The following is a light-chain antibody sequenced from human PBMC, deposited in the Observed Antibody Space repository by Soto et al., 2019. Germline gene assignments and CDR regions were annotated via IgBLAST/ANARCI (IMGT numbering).Light chain of an antibody. Sequence: EIVLTQSPGTLSLSPGERATLSCRASQSVRSSYLVWYQHKPGQAPRLLIYGASSRASGIPDRFSGSGSGTDFTLTINRLEPEDFAVYYCQHYHDSLWTFGQGTKVQIK. J-gene: IGKJ1*01. V-gene: IGKV3-20*01. CDR1: QSVRSSY. CDR2: GAS. CDR3: QHYHDSLWT.